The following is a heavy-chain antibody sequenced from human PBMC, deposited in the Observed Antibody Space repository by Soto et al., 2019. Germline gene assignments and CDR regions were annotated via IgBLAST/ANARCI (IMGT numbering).Heavy chain of an antibody. CDR2: IYYSGST. Sequence: SETRSLTCTVSGGSISSYYWSWIRQPPGKGLEWIGYIYYSGSTNYNPSLKSRVTISVDTSKNQFSLKLSSVTAADTAVYYCARDRGYSSSPMDVRGQGTTVTVFS. J-gene: IGHJ6*02. V-gene: IGHV4-59*01. CDR3: ARDRGYSSSPMDV. CDR1: GGSISSYY. D-gene: IGHD6-19*01.